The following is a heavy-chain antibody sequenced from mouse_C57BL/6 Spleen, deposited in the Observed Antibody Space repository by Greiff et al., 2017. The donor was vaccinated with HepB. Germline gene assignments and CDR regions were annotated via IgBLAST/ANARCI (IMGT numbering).Heavy chain of an antibody. CDR2: IDPSDSYT. CDR3: AQTGTGY. CDR1: GYTFTSYW. Sequence: QVQLKQPGAELVMPGASVKLSCKASGYTFTSYWMHWVKQRPGQGLEWIGEIDPSDSYTNYNQKFKGKSTLTVDKSSSTAYMQLSSLTSEDSAVYYCAQTGTGYWGQGTTLTVSS. J-gene: IGHJ2*01. D-gene: IGHD4-1*01. V-gene: IGHV1-69*01.